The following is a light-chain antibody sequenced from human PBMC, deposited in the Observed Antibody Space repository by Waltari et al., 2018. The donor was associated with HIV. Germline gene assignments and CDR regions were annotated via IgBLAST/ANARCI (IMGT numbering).Light chain of an antibody. V-gene: IGLV2-23*02. CDR3: CSYVSEIVPCV. CDR1: SSDVGDYNL. J-gene: IGLJ3*02. Sequence: QTALTQPASVSGSPGQSITISCTGTSSDVGDYNLVSWDQQHPVKAPRLIIYDVSERPAGVSNRFTCSKSGNTASLTISGLQAEDEADYYCCSYVSEIVPCVFGGGTKLTVL. CDR2: DVS.